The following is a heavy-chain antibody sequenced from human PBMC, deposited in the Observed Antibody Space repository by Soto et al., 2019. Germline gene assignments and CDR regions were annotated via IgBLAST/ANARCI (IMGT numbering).Heavy chain of an antibody. D-gene: IGHD6-13*01. V-gene: IGHV3-23*01. J-gene: IGHJ4*02. CDR1: GFTFSSYA. CDR2: ISGSGGST. Sequence: GGSLRLSCAASGFTFSSYAMSWVRQAPGKGLEWVSAISGSGGSTYYADSVKGRFTISRDNSKNTLYLQMNSLRAEDTAVYYCAKVEAAAAATLYYFDYWGQGTLVTVSS. CDR3: AKVEAAAAATLYYFDY.